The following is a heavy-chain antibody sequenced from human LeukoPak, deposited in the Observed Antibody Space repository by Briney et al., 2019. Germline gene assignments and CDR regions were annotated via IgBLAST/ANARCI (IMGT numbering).Heavy chain of an antibody. D-gene: IGHD2-2*01. CDR2: INHSGST. J-gene: IGHJ6*02. CDR1: GGSFSGYY. Sequence: ASETLSLTCAVYGGSFSGYYWSWIRQPPGKGLEWIGEINHSGSTNYNPSLKSRVTISVDTSKNQFSLKLSSVTAADTAVYYCARGQLPDNYYYYGIDVWGQGTTVTVSS. CDR3: ARGQLPDNYYYYGIDV. V-gene: IGHV4-34*01.